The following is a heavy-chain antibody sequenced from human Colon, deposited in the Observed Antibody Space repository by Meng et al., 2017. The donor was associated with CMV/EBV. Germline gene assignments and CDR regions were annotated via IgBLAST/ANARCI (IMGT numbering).Heavy chain of an antibody. CDR3: VKDQNDYGDYDPDS. CDR2: ISPRGGST. Sequence: ASGFTFNNYAMSWVRQAPGKGLEWVSAISPRGGSTFYADSVKGRFTISRDNSKNTLYLQMSSLRAEDTAAYYCVKDQNDYGDYDPDSWGQGTLVTVSS. D-gene: IGHD4-17*01. J-gene: IGHJ4*02. CDR1: GFTFNNYA. V-gene: IGHV3-23*01.